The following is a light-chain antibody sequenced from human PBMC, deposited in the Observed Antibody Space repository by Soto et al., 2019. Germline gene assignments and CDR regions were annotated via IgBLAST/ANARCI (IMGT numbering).Light chain of an antibody. CDR1: QSISSY. J-gene: IGKJ1*01. CDR2: AAS. CDR3: QQSYSTLPA. V-gene: IGKV1-39*01. Sequence: DIQMTQSPSSLSASVGDRVTITFRASQSISSYLNWYQQKPGKAPKLLIYAASSLQSGVPSRFSASGAGKDGARGISSLQPEDFGTYYCQQSYSTLPAVGQGTKVDIK.